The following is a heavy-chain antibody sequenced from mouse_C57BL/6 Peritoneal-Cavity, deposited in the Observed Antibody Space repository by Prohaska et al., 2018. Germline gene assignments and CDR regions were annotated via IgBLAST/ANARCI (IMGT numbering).Heavy chain of an antibody. V-gene: IGHV7-1*01. CDR3: ARDAHGGGWYFDV. D-gene: IGHD1-2*01. CDR2: SRNKANDDTT. Sequence: EVKLVESGGGLVQSGRSLRLSCATSGFTFSDFYMEWVRQAPGKGLEWIAASRNKANDDTTEYSASVKGRFIVSRDTSQSILYLQMNALRAEDTAIYYCARDAHGGGWYFDVWGTGTTVTVAS. J-gene: IGHJ1*03. CDR1: GFTFSDFY.